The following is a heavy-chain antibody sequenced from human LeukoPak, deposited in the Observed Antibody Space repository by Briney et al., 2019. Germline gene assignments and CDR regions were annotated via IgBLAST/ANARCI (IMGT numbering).Heavy chain of an antibody. Sequence: KPSETLSLTCAVYGGSFSGYCWSWIRQPPGKGLEWIGEINHSGSTNYNPSLKSRVTISVDTSKNQFSLKLSSVTAADTAVYYCARVRWWCGSRSLTLDYWGQGTLVTVSS. CDR2: INHSGST. D-gene: IGHD2-21*01. J-gene: IGHJ4*02. V-gene: IGHV4-34*01. CDR3: ARVRWWCGSRSLTLDY. CDR1: GGSFSGYC.